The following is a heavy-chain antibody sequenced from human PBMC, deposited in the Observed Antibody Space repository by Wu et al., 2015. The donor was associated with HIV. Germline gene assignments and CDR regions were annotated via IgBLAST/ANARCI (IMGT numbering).Heavy chain of an antibody. CDR1: GGTFSSYA. CDR3: ARSSDCSSTSCYTLGSYYYYYYMDV. D-gene: IGHD2-2*02. V-gene: IGHV1-69*12. J-gene: IGHJ6*03. Sequence: QVQLVQSGAEVKKPGSSVKVSCKASGGTFSSYAISWVRQAPGQGLEWMGGIIPIFGTANYAQKFQGRVTITADESTSTAYMELSSLRSEDTAVYHCARSSDCSSTSCYTLGSYYYYYYMDVWGKGTTVTVSS. CDR2: IIPIFGTA.